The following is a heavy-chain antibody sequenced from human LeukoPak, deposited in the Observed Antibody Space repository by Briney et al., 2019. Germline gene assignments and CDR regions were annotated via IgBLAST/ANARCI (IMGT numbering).Heavy chain of an antibody. Sequence: PGGSLRLSCAASGFTLSSYWMSWVRQAPGKGLEWVANIKQDGSEKYYVDSVKGRFTIARDNAKNSLYLKMSSLRAEDTAVYYCARHAGGFGLPNWFDPWGQGTLVTVSS. D-gene: IGHD3-10*01. CDR3: ARHAGGFGLPNWFDP. J-gene: IGHJ5*02. V-gene: IGHV3-7*01. CDR2: IKQDGSEK. CDR1: GFTLSSYW.